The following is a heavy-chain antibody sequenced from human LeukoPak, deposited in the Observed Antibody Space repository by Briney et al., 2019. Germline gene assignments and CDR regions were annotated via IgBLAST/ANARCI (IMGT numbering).Heavy chain of an antibody. CDR3: ARDCSLSWFDP. Sequence: SVKVSFKASGGTFSSYAISWVRQAPGQGPEWMGRIIPILGIANYAQKFQGRVTITADKSTSTAYMELSSLRSEDTAVYYCARDCSLSWFDPWGQGTLVTVSS. V-gene: IGHV1-69*04. J-gene: IGHJ5*02. D-gene: IGHD2-21*01. CDR1: GGTFSSYA. CDR2: IIPILGIA.